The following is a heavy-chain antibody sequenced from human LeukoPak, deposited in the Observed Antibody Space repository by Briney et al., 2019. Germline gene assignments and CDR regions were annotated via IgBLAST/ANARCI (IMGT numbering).Heavy chain of an antibody. CDR2: INQGGSGK. V-gene: IGHV3-7*01. CDR1: GFTFNNYW. CDR3: AKASIAGAIGVLDY. Sequence: GGSLRLSCAAFGFTFNNYWMSWVRQAPGKGLEWVANINQGGSGKHYVDSVKGRFTISRDNAKNSLYLQMNSLRAEDTAVYFCAKASIAGAIGVLDYWGQGTLVTVSS. D-gene: IGHD1-26*01. J-gene: IGHJ4*02.